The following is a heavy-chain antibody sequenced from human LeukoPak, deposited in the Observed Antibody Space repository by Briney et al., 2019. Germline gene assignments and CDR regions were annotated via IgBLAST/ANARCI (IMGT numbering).Heavy chain of an antibody. V-gene: IGHV1-2*02. D-gene: IGHD3-10*01. CDR3: ARDVLLWFGELSQVGGFDP. Sequence: ASVKVSCKASGYTFTAYYIHWVRQAPGQGLEWMGWINPNSGGTEYAQKFQDRVTMTRDTSISTAYMELTRLTSDDTAVYFCARDVLLWFGELSQVGGFDPWGQGTLVTVSS. CDR1: GYTFTAYY. CDR2: INPNSGGT. J-gene: IGHJ5*02.